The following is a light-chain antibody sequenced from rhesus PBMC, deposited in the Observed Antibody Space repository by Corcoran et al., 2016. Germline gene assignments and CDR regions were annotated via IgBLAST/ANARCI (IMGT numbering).Light chain of an antibody. CDR2: GAS. Sequence: TVVTQSPATLSLSPGERATLSCRASQSIGSYLAWYHQKPGQAPRLLIYGASSRATGIPDRLSGRGSGTDFTLTISSLEPEDVGVYYCQQSSNLYSFGQGTKVEIK. CDR3: QQSSNLYS. J-gene: IGKJ2*01. CDR1: QSIGSY. V-gene: IGKV3-24*04.